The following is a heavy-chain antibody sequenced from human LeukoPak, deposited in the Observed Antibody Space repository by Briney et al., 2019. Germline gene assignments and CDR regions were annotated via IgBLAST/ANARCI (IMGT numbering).Heavy chain of an antibody. CDR1: GFTFSSYS. V-gene: IGHV3-21*01. J-gene: IGHJ4*02. Sequence: GGSLRLSCAASGFTFSSYSMNWVRQAPGKGLEWVSSISSSSYIYYADSVKGRFTISRDNAKNSLYLQMNSLRAEDTAVYYCASGAVAAVFDYWGQGTLVTVSS. CDR2: ISSSSYI. D-gene: IGHD6-19*01. CDR3: ASGAVAAVFDY.